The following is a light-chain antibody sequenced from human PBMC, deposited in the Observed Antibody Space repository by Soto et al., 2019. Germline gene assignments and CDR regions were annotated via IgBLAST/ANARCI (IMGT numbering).Light chain of an antibody. CDR2: AAS. V-gene: IGKV1-9*01. CDR3: QQLNSYRFT. Sequence: DIQLTQSPSFLSASVGDRVTITCRASQGISSYLAWYQQKPGKAPKLLIYAASTLQGGVPSRFSGSGSGTEFTLTISSLQPEDFATYYCQQLNSYRFTFGPGTKVDIK. CDR1: QGISSY. J-gene: IGKJ3*01.